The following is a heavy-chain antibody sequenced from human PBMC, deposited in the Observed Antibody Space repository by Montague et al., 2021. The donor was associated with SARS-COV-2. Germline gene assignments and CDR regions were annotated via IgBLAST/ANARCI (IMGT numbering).Heavy chain of an antibody. CDR3: ARLGGLIGRPPAGYKWFDP. V-gene: IGHV4-4*02. J-gene: IGHJ5*02. CDR1: NGSISSNEW. D-gene: IGHD3-22*01. CDR2: IYHTGGT. Sequence: SETLSLTCVVSNGSISSNEWWSWVRQAPGKGLEWIGEIYHTGGTNYNPSLRSRVTISLDKFENQVSLKLTSVTAADTAVYYCARLGGLIGRPPAGYKWFDPWGQGTLVSVSS.